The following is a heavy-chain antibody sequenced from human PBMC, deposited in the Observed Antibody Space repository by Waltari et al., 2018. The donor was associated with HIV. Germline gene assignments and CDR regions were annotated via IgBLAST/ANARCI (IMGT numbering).Heavy chain of an antibody. J-gene: IGHJ4*02. CDR2: TYHSGST. D-gene: IGHD2-15*01. Sequence: QVQLQESGPGLVQPSETLSLTCAVSGYSISSGYYWAWIRQPPGKGLEWIGSTYHSGSTHSNPSLKSRVTISVDTSKNQFSLRLSSVTAADTAVYYCARQVVGATPPFDYWGQGTLVTVSS. CDR1: GYSISSGYY. CDR3: ARQVVGATPPFDY. V-gene: IGHV4-38-2*01.